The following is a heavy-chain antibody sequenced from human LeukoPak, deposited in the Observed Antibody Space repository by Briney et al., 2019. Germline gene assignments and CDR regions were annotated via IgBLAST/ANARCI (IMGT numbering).Heavy chain of an antibody. CDR2: IQQGGSEK. CDR1: GFTFSTYW. Sequence: PGGSLRLSCAASGFTFSTYWMNWVRQAPGKGLEWVANIQQGGSEKYYVDSVKGRFTISRDNARSSLYLQMNSLRAEDTAVYYCAGSWGYRALDIWGQGTMVTVSS. CDR3: AGSWGYRALDI. D-gene: IGHD3-16*01. J-gene: IGHJ3*02. V-gene: IGHV3-7*01.